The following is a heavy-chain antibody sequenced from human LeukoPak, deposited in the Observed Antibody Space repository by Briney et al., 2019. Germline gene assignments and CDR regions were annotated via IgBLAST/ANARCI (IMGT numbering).Heavy chain of an antibody. V-gene: IGHV4-30-4*01. Sequence: NPSETLSLTCTVSRGSISSGDYYWSWIRQPPGKGLEWIGYIYYNGNTYYNPSLKSRVTMSVDTSKNQFSLKLSSVAAADTAVYYCARCPHFPQCDSFAYWGQGTLVTVSS. CDR1: RGSISSGDYY. D-gene: IGHD2/OR15-2a*01. CDR3: ARCPHFPQCDSFAY. CDR2: IYYNGNT. J-gene: IGHJ4*02.